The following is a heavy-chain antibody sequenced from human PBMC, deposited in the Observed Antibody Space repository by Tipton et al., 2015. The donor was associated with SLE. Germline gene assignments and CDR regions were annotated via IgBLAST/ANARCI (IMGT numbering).Heavy chain of an antibody. CDR1: GGSISSSSYY. Sequence: TLSLTCTVSGGSISSSSYYWGWIRQPPGKGLEWIGEINHSGSTNYNPSLKSRVTISVDTSKNQFSLKLSSVTAADTAVYYCARAARGIDYWGQGTLVTVSS. J-gene: IGHJ4*02. D-gene: IGHD6-6*01. CDR3: ARAARGIDY. V-gene: IGHV4-39*07. CDR2: INHSGST.